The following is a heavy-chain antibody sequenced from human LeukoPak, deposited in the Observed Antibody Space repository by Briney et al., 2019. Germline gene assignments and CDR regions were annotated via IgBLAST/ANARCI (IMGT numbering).Heavy chain of an antibody. J-gene: IGHJ4*02. D-gene: IGHD2-21*02. Sequence: PGGSLRLSCGASGFTFSSHAMTWVRQAPGKGLEWVSAISISGDTTYYADAVKGRFTISRDNSKNTLYLQMNSLRAEDTAVYYCAKGRLTYDYWGQGTLVTVSS. CDR2: ISISGDTT. CDR3: AKGRLTYDY. CDR1: GFTFSSHA. V-gene: IGHV3-23*01.